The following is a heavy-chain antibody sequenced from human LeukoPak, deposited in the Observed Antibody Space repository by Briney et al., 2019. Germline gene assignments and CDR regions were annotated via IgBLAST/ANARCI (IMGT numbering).Heavy chain of an antibody. V-gene: IGHV1-2*06. D-gene: IGHD1-26*01. CDR2: IDPNTGGT. CDR3: ASLYDIVGTTVDY. J-gene: IGHJ4*02. Sequence: ASVKVSCKTSGYTFTNYYIHWVRQAPGQGLEWMGRIDPNTGGTKSAKNFQGRVTMTRDTSISTAYMALSGLRSDVTAVYYCASLYDIVGTTVDYWGQGTLVTVSS. CDR1: GYTFTNYY.